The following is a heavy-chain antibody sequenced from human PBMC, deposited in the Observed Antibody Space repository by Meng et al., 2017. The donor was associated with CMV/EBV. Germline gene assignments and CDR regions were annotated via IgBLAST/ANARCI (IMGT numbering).Heavy chain of an antibody. Sequence: GESLKISCAASGFTFNNYGLHWVRQAPAKGLEWVAFIRYDGNNKYNAESVKGRFTISRDNSKNTLYLQMNSLRTEDTDMYYCAKEAPYNWNTFDIWGQGTMVTVSS. CDR3: AKEAPYNWNTFDI. D-gene: IGHD1/OR15-1a*01. CDR1: GFTFNNYG. J-gene: IGHJ3*02. V-gene: IGHV3-30*02. CDR2: IRYDGNNK.